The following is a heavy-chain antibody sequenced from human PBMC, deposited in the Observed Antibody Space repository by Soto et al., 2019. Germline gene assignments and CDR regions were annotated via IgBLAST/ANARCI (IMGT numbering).Heavy chain of an antibody. CDR2: IYYSGST. D-gene: IGHD5-12*01. CDR3: ARAIVVTIGGMDV. CDR1: GGSFNSADYY. Sequence: SETLSLTCTVSGGSFNSADYYWSWVRQPPGKGLEWIGYIYYSGSTYLNPSLKSRGTISTDTSRNQFSLGLSSVTAADTAVYYCARAIVVTIGGMDVWGQGTTVTVSS. V-gene: IGHV4-30-4*01. J-gene: IGHJ6*02.